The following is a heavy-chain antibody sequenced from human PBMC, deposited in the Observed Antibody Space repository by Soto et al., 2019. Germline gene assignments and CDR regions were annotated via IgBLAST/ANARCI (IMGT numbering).Heavy chain of an antibody. D-gene: IGHD1-7*01. J-gene: IGHJ4*02. V-gene: IGHV4-34*01. CDR3: ARGTGTTDY. CDR2: INHSGST. CDR1: GGSFSGYY. Sequence: SETLSLTCAVYGGSFSGYYWSWIRQPPGKGLEWIGEINHSGSTNYNPSLKSRVTISVDTSKNQFSLKLSSVTAADTAVYYCARGTGTTDYWGQGTLVTVSS.